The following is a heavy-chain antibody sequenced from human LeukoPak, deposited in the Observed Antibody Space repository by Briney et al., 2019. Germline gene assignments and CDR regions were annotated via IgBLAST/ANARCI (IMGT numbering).Heavy chain of an antibody. CDR2: ISGSGSDT. V-gene: IGHV3-23*01. J-gene: IGHJ1*01. D-gene: IGHD1-14*01. Sequence: GGSLRLSCAASGFTFSRYAMNWVRQAPGKGLEWVSAISGSGSDTYYADSVKGRFTISRDNSENTMYLQMNSLRAEDTAVYYYAIDPYGTRYFQHWGQGTLVTVSS. CDR1: GFTFSRYA. CDR3: AIDPYGTRYFQH.